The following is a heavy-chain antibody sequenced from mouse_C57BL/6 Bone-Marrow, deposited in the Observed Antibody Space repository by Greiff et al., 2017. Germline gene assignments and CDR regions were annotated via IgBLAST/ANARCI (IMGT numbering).Heavy chain of an antibody. CDR2: IHPNSGST. V-gene: IGHV1-64*01. Sequence: QVQLQQSGAELVKPGASVKLSCKASGYTFTSYWMHWVKQRPGQGLEWIGMIHPNSGSTNYNEKFKSKATLTVDKSSSTAYMQLSRLTSEDSAVYYCARFGYYGSRGSWYFDVWGTGTTVTVSS. D-gene: IGHD1-1*01. CDR3: ARFGYYGSRGSWYFDV. J-gene: IGHJ1*03. CDR1: GYTFTSYW.